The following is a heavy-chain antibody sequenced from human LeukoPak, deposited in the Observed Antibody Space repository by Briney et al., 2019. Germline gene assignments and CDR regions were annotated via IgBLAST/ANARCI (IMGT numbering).Heavy chain of an antibody. CDR2: TYYSGTI. Sequence: SETLSLTCTVSGDSISSYYWGWIRQPPGKGLEWIGFTYYSGTINYNPSLKSRVTISEDTSKNQFSLRLSPVTAADTAVYYCARDFKVDGSSGYYAFDIWGQGTMVTVSS. J-gene: IGHJ3*02. CDR3: ARDFKVDGSSGYYAFDI. CDR1: GDSISSYY. D-gene: IGHD3-22*01. V-gene: IGHV4-59*01.